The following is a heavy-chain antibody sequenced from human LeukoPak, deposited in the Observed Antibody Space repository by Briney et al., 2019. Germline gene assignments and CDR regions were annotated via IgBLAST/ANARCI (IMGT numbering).Heavy chain of an antibody. D-gene: IGHD5-24*01. V-gene: IGHV3-7*01. CDR3: GLATITFDAFDI. J-gene: IGHJ3*02. CDR2: IKQDGSEK. CDR1: EFIVSINY. Sequence: GGSLRLSCAASEFIVSINYMTWVRQAPGKGLEWVANIKQDGSEKYYVDSVKGRFTISRDNAKNSLYLQMNSLRAEDTAVYYCGLATITFDAFDIWGQGTMVTVSS.